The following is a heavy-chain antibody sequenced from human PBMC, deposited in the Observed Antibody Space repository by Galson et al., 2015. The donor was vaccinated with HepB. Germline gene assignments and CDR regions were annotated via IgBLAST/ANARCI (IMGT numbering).Heavy chain of an antibody. V-gene: IGHV5-51*01. Sequence: QSGAEVKKPGESLKISCQGSGYSFANYWIAWVRQMPGKGLEWMGVIYPSDSDTKYSPSFQGQVTISADKSISTAYLQWSSLKASDTAMYYCATLQRSHYYDTVSFAFDMWGQGTMVTVSS. CDR1: GYSFANYW. J-gene: IGHJ3*02. CDR2: IYPSDSDT. CDR3: ATLQRSHYYDTVSFAFDM. D-gene: IGHD3-22*01.